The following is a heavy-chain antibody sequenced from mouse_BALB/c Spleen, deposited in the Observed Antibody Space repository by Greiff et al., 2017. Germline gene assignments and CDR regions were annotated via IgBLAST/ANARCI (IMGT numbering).Heavy chain of an antibody. Sequence: QVQLKESGPGLVAPSQSLSITCTVSGFSLTGYGVNWVRQPPGKGLEWLGMIWGDGSTDYNSALKSRLSISKDNSKSQVFLKMNSLQTDDTARYYCAREDYGYLGYFDYWGQGTTLTVSS. CDR2: IWGDGST. V-gene: IGHV2-6-7*01. CDR1: GFSLTGYG. CDR3: AREDYGYLGYFDY. D-gene: IGHD1-2*01. J-gene: IGHJ2*01.